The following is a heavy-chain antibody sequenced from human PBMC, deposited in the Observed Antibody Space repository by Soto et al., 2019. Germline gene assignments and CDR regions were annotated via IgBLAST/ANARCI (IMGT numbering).Heavy chain of an antibody. CDR2: ISAYNGNT. D-gene: IGHD2-2*01. CDR3: ASMSCSSTSCYLGNYGGGWFDP. J-gene: IGHJ5*02. Sequence: QVQLVQSGAEVKKPGASVKVSCKASGYTFTSYGISWVRQAPGQGLEWMGWISAYNGNTNYAQKLQGRVTMTTDTPTSTAYMELRSLRSDDTAVYYCASMSCSSTSCYLGNYGGGWFDPWGQGTLVTVSS. V-gene: IGHV1-18*04. CDR1: GYTFTSYG.